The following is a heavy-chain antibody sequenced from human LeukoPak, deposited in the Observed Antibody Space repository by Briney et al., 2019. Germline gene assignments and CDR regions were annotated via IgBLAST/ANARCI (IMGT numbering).Heavy chain of an antibody. D-gene: IGHD6-19*01. J-gene: IGHJ4*02. CDR3: ARHSSGWGFDY. Sequence: GGSLRLSCATSGFTFNNYGMNWVRQAPGKGLEWVSYIISSGSMLYYADSVKGRFTISRDNAKNSLYLQMSSLRAEDTAVYYCARHSSGWGFDYWGQGTLVTVSS. CDR1: GFTFNNYG. CDR2: IISSGSML. V-gene: IGHV3-48*04.